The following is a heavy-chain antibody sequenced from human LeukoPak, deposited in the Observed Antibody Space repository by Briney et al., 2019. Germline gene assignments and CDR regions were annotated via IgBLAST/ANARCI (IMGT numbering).Heavy chain of an antibody. Sequence: SETLSLTCTVSGGSISSYYWRWIRQPPGKGLEWIGYIYTSGSTNYNPSLKSRVTISVDTSKNQFSLKLSSVTATDTAVYYCATTIFGVIGAFDIWGQGTMVTVSS. D-gene: IGHD3-3*01. J-gene: IGHJ3*02. CDR1: GGSISSYY. CDR2: IYTSGST. CDR3: ATTIFGVIGAFDI. V-gene: IGHV4-4*09.